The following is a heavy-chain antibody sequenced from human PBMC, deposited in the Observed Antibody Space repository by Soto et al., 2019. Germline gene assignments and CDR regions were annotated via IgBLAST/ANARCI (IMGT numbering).Heavy chain of an antibody. J-gene: IGHJ4*02. V-gene: IGHV3-33*01. CDR1: GLTFSSYG. CDR2: IWYDGSNK. Sequence: QVQLVESGGGVVQPGRSLRLSCAASGLTFSSYGMHWVRQAPGKGLEWVAVIWYDGSNKYYADSVKGRFTISRDNSKNTLYLQMNSLRAEDTAVYYCARGDPYYCDYWGQGTLVTVSS. CDR3: ARGDPYYCDY.